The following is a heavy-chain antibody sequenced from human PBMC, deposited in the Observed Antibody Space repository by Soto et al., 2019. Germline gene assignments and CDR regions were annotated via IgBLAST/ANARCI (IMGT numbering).Heavy chain of an antibody. V-gene: IGHV4-59*12. CDR1: GGSISSYY. J-gene: IGHJ5*02. Sequence: TSETLSLTCTVSGGSISSYYWSWIRQPPGKGLEWIGYIYYSGSTYYNPSLKSRVTISVDTSKNQFSLKLSSVTAADTAVYYCARGDIVLVPAALGGFDPWGQGTLVTVSS. CDR2: IYYSGST. D-gene: IGHD2-2*01. CDR3: ARGDIVLVPAALGGFDP.